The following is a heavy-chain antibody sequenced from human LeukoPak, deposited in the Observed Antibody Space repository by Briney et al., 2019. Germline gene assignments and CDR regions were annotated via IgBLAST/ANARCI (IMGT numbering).Heavy chain of an antibody. V-gene: IGHV3-48*01. D-gene: IGHD6-6*01. J-gene: IGHJ4*02. Sequence: GGSLRLSCAASGFPFSSYAMHWVRQAPGKGLEWVSYISSSSSAINYADSVRGRFTISRDNAKNSLYLQMNSLRPEDTAVYYCARGGAARPDYWGQGTLVTVSS. CDR2: ISSSSSAI. CDR3: ARGGAARPDY. CDR1: GFPFSSYA.